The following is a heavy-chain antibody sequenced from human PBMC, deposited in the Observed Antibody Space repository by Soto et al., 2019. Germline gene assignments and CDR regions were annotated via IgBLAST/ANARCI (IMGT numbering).Heavy chain of an antibody. J-gene: IGHJ4*02. CDR1: GFMLSTYD. V-gene: IGHV3-23*01. CDR2: ISGSGSKT. D-gene: IGHD3-22*01. CDR3: AKEGLLLRKTY. Sequence: GGSLRLSCAASGFMLSTYDLNWVRQAPGKGLECVSAISGSGSKTYYADSVKGRFTISRDNSKNTLYLQMNSLRAEDTAVYYCAKEGLLLRKTYWGQGTLVTVSS.